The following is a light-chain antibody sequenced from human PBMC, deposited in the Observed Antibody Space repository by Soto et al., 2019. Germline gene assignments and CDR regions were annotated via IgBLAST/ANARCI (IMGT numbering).Light chain of an antibody. J-gene: IGKJ1*01. CDR3: QQYGSSPRT. Sequence: EIVLTQSPGTLPLSPGERATLSCRASQSVSSSYLAWYQQKPGQAPSLLIYGASSRATGIPDRFSGSGSGTNFTLTISRLEPEDFAVYYCQQYGSSPRTFGQGTKVDIK. CDR1: QSVSSSY. CDR2: GAS. V-gene: IGKV3-20*01.